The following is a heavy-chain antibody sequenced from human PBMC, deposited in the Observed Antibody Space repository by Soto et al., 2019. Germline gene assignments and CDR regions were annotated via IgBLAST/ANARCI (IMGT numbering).Heavy chain of an antibody. CDR1: GFTFSSYA. J-gene: IGHJ4*02. D-gene: IGHD2-2*01. CDR3: ARDSVDQLPNTPSNYYFDY. V-gene: IGHV3-23*01. CDR2: ISGSGGST. Sequence: EVQLLESGGGLVQPGGSLRLSCAASGFTFSSYAMSWVRQAPGKGLEWVSAISGSGGSTYYADSVKGRFTISRDNSKNTLYLQMNSLRAEDTAVYYCARDSVDQLPNTPSNYYFDYWGQGTLVTVSS.